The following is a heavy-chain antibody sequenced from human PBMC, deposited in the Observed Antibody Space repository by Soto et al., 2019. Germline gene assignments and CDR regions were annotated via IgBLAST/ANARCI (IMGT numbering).Heavy chain of an antibody. V-gene: IGHV1-69*01. Sequence: QVQLVQSGAEVKKPGSSVKVSCKASGDVFRSYGINWVRQAPGQGLEWMGGIIPISGTTNYAQKFHGRVAITADESTDTDYMELSRLRSEDTAVYFCARLRCFNCLCHTADYGMDVWGQGTTVTVSS. D-gene: IGHD2-8*01. CDR2: IIPISGTT. CDR1: GDVFRSYG. J-gene: IGHJ6*02. CDR3: ARLRCFNCLCHTADYGMDV.